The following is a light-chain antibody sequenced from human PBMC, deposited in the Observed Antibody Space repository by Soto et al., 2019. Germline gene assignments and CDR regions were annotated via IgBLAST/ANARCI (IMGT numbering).Light chain of an antibody. Sequence: QSALTQPASVSGSPGQSITISCTGSSSDIGGYNYVSWYQQHPGKAPKLLIYDVSYRPSGISDRFSGSKSGNTASLTISGPQPEDEADYYCSSYGASSTLFGGGTKLTVL. J-gene: IGLJ2*01. CDR2: DVS. CDR3: SSYGASSTL. CDR1: SSDIGGYNY. V-gene: IGLV2-14*03.